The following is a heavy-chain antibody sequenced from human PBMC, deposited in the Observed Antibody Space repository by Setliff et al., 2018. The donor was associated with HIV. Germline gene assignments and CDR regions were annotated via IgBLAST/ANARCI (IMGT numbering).Heavy chain of an antibody. V-gene: IGHV4-4*07. J-gene: IGHJ4*02. Sequence: PSETLSLTCSVSGGSMSSYCWTWIRQSAGRGLEWIGHIYSTGTTNYNSSLKSRLTMSIDTSKNQFSLGLRSLTAADTAVYYCARGRDGYSLGNFDFWGQGTLVTVS. CDR2: IYSTGTT. CDR3: ARGRDGYSLGNFDF. CDR1: GGSMSSYC. D-gene: IGHD2-21*02.